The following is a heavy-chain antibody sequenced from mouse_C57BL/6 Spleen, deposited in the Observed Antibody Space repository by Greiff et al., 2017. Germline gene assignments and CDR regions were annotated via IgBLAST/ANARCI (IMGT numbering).Heavy chain of an antibody. Sequence: EVQLVESGGGLVKPGGSLKLSCAASGFTFSDYGMHWVRQAPEKGLEWVAYISSGSSTLYYADTVKGRFTISRDNAKNTLFLQMTSLRSEDTAMYYCARRTYYDYDEGYAMDYWGQGTSVTVSS. V-gene: IGHV5-17*01. CDR1: GFTFSDYG. D-gene: IGHD2-4*01. CDR3: ARRTYYDYDEGYAMDY. CDR2: ISSGSSTL. J-gene: IGHJ4*01.